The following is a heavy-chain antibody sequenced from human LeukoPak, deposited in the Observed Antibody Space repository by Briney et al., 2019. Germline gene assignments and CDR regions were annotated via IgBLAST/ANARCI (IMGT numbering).Heavy chain of an antibody. CDR3: GKTDIYFNPIDY. J-gene: IGHJ4*02. CDR1: GVSISSSEW. V-gene: IGHV4-4*02. Sequence: SGTLSLTCAVSGVSISSSEWWIWVRQPPGQGLEWIGEIHRAGRTRYNPSLKSRVTISMDYSKNQFSLKLTSVTAADTAIYYCGKTDIYFNPIDYWGPGSLVTVFS. D-gene: IGHD3-9*01. CDR2: IHRAGRT.